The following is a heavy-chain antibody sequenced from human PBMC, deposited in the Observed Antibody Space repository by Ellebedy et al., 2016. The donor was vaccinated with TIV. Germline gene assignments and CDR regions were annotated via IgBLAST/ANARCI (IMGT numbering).Heavy chain of an antibody. CDR2: LRGSAITI. CDR1: GITFSDFY. V-gene: IGHV3-11*01. D-gene: IGHD4-17*01. CDR3: ARGGVYGDYSWFDS. J-gene: IGHJ5*01. Sequence: PGGSLRLSCAASGITFSDFYMSWIRQAPGKGLQLGSYLRGSAITIYYADSVRGRFTISRDNAKNSLYLQMNSLRAEDTAVYYCARGGVYGDYSWFDSWGQGTLVTVSS.